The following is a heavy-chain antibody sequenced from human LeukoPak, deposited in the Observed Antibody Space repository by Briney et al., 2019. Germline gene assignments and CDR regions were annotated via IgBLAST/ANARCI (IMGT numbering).Heavy chain of an antibody. Sequence: SETLSLTCTVSGGSISSYYWSWIRQPPGKGLEWIGEINHSGSTNYNPSLKSRVTISVDTSKNQFSLKLSSVTAADTAVYYCARAGSSWHYYFDYWGQGTLVTVSS. CDR3: ARAGSSWHYYFDY. CDR2: INHSGST. V-gene: IGHV4-34*01. J-gene: IGHJ4*02. D-gene: IGHD6-13*01. CDR1: GGSISSYY.